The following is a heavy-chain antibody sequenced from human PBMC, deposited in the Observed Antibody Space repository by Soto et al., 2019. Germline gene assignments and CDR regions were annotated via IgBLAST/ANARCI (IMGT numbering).Heavy chain of an antibody. CDR2: ISSSSSYI. J-gene: IGHJ6*02. D-gene: IGHD4-17*01. CDR1: GFTFSSYS. V-gene: IGHV3-21*01. CDR3: ARVGTHDYGDPGGYYYGMDV. Sequence: PGGSLRLSCAASGFTFSSYSMNCVRQAPGKGLEWVSSISSSSSYIYYADSVKGRFTISRDNAKNSLYLQMNSLRAEDTAVYYCARVGTHDYGDPGGYYYGMDVWGQGTTVTVSS.